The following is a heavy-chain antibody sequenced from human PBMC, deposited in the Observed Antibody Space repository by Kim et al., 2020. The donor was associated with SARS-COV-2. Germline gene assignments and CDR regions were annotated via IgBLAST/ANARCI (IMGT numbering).Heavy chain of an antibody. V-gene: IGHV4-39*01. CDR2: IHYTGKT. J-gene: IGHJ4*01. CDR3: ARMPINLAAFYYFHD. Sequence: SETLSLTCTVSGASVSSDNSCWGWIRQPPGQGLEWIASIHYTGKTYYDPSLKSRVTISRDTSRNQISLSLSSLTAADTAVYYCARMPINLAAFYYFHDWG. D-gene: IGHD2-2*01. CDR1: GASVSSDNSC.